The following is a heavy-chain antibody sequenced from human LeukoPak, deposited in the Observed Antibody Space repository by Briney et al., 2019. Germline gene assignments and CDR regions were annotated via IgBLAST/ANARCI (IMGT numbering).Heavy chain of an antibody. CDR3: ARLEDYDILTGFDY. D-gene: IGHD3-9*01. CDR2: ISWNSGSI. CDR1: GFTFDDYA. V-gene: IGHV3-9*01. J-gene: IGHJ4*02. Sequence: GGSLRLSCAASGFTFDDYAMHWVRQAPGKGLEWVSGISWNSGSIGYADSVKGRFTISRDNAKNSLYLQMNSLRAEDTALYYCARLEDYDILTGFDYWGQGTLVTVSS.